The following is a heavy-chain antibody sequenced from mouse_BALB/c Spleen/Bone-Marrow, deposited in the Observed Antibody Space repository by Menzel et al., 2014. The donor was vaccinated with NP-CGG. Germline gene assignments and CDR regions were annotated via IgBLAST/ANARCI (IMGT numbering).Heavy chain of an antibody. D-gene: IGHD2-2*01. CDR1: GYTFTSYN. CDR2: IYPGNGDT. Sequence: ESGAELVKPGASAKMSCKASGYTFTSYNMHWVKQTPGQGLDWIGAIYPGNGDTSYNQKFKGKATLTADKSSSTAYMQLSSLTSEDSAVYYCARGDGYDSYYFGYWGQATPLTVSS. CDR3: ARGDGYDSYYFGY. J-gene: IGHJ2*01. V-gene: IGHV1-12*01.